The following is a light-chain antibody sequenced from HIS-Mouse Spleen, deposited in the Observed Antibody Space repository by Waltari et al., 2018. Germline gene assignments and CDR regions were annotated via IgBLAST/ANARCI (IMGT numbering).Light chain of an antibody. V-gene: IGKV4-1*01. CDR1: QSVLYSANNKNY. Sequence: DIVMTQSPDSLAVSLGERATINCKSSQSVLYSANNKNYLAWYQQKPGQPPKLLIYWASTRESVVPDRFSGSGSGTDFTLTISSLQAEDVAVYYCQQYYSTLLTFGGGTKVEIK. J-gene: IGKJ4*01. CDR2: WAS. CDR3: QQYYSTLLT.